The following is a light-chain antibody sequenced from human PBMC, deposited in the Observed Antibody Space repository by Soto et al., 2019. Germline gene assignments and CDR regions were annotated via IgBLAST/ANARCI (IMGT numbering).Light chain of an antibody. CDR1: QSVSSK. V-gene: IGKV3-15*01. Sequence: EIIMTQSPATLSVSPGERATLSCRASQSVSSKLAWYQQKPGQAPRVLIFAASTRATGIPARFSGSGSGTEFTLTISSLQYEDFAVYYCQQYSDWPWTFGQETKVEIK. CDR3: QQYSDWPWT. CDR2: AAS. J-gene: IGKJ1*01.